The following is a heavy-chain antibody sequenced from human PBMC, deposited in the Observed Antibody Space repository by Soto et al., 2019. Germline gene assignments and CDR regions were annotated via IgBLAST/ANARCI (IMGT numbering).Heavy chain of an antibody. J-gene: IGHJ6*02. CDR2: INSDGSST. CDR3: ASTGRYYDFWSGYYPPSPYYYYGMDV. CDR1: GFTFSSYW. V-gene: IGHV3-74*01. Sequence: GGSLRLSCAASGFTFSSYWMHWVRQAPGKGLVWVSRINSDGSSTSYADSVKGRFTISRDNAKNTLYLQMNSLRAEDTAVYYCASTGRYYDFWSGYYPPSPYYYYGMDVWGQGTTVTSP. D-gene: IGHD3-3*01.